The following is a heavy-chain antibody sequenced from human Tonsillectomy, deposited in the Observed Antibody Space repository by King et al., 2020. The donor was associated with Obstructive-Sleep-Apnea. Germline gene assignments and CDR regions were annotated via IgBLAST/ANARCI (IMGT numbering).Heavy chain of an antibody. J-gene: IGHJ4*02. V-gene: IGHV4-31*03. Sequence: QLQESGPGLVKPSQTLSLTCTVSGGSISSGGYYWIWIRQPPGKGLEWIGYIYYIGSTYYNPPLKSRVTISIDTSKTQFSLKLSSVTAADTAVYYCARTLPYDSSGYPFDYWGQGTLVTVSS. CDR3: ARTLPYDSSGYPFDY. D-gene: IGHD3-22*01. CDR1: GGSISSGGYY. CDR2: IYYIGST.